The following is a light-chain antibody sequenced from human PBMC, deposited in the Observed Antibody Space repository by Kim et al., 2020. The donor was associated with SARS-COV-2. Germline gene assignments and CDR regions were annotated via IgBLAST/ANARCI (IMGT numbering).Light chain of an antibody. Sequence: SPGERAHLPCRASQSVSSYLAWYQQKPGQAPRLLIYDASNRATGIPARFSGSGSGTDFTLTISSLEPEDFAVYYCQQRSNWPPITFGQGTRLEIK. CDR3: QQRSNWPPIT. J-gene: IGKJ5*01. CDR1: QSVSSY. V-gene: IGKV3-11*01. CDR2: DAS.